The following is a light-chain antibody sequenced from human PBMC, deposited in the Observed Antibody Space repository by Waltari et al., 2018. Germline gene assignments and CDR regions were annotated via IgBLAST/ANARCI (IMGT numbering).Light chain of an antibody. CDR3: QQYNNYWT. CDR1: QSIRSW. V-gene: IGKV1-5*03. Sequence: ITCRASQSIRSWLAWYQQKPGKAPNLLIYKASTVQSGVPSRFSGSGSGTEFTLTISSLQPDDFATYYCQQYNNYWTFGQGTKVEIK. CDR2: KAS. J-gene: IGKJ1*01.